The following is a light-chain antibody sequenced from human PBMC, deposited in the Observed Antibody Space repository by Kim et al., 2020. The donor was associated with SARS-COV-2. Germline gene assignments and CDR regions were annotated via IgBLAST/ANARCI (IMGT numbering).Light chain of an antibody. V-gene: IGLV3-1*01. CDR1: KLGDKY. J-gene: IGLJ3*02. CDR2: QDT. CDR3: QAWDTTTAV. Sequence: SVSPGQTASITCSGDKLGDKYASWYQQKPGQSPVLVIYQDTKRPSGIPERFSGSNSGNTATLTISGTQAMDEADYYCQAWDTTTAVFGGGTKVTVL.